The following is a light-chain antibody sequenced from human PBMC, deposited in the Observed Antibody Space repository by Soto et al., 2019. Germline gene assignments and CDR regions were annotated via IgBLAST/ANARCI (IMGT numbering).Light chain of an antibody. V-gene: IGLV2-14*01. Sequence: QSVLTQPASVSGSPGQSIAISCTGTSSDVGGYDYVSWYQQQPDKAPKLMIYEVTTRPSGVSNRFSGSKSGNTASLTISGLQSEDEADYYCSSHTSGSTRVFGTGTKSPS. J-gene: IGLJ1*01. CDR1: SSDVGGYDY. CDR2: EVT. CDR3: SSHTSGSTRV.